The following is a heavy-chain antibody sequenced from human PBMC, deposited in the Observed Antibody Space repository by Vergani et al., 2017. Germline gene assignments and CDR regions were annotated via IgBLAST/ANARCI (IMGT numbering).Heavy chain of an antibody. J-gene: IGHJ4*02. D-gene: IGHD3-16*01. V-gene: IGHV1-2*02. CDR3: ARGSRRGHSPRFGQSGQDY. CDR1: GYTFTGYY. Sequence: QVQLVQSGAEVKKPGASVKVSCKASGYTFTGYYMQWVRQAPGQGLEWMGWINPNSGGTNYAQKFQGRVSMTRDTSISTAYMGLSRLRSDDTAVYYCARGSRRGHSPRFGQSGQDYWGQGTLVTVSS. CDR2: INPNSGGT.